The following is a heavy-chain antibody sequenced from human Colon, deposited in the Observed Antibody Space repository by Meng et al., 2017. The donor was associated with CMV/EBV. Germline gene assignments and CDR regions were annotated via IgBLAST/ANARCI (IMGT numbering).Heavy chain of an antibody. J-gene: IGHJ4*02. Sequence: QLTLKESGPTLVKPTQPLTLTCTFAGFSLITLGMGGGWIRQPPGKALEWLGVIYWDDDKRYSPSLKSRLTIPKDTSKNQVVLTMTNLDPLDTATYYCAHRPYGSGSYFFDYWGQGTLVTVSS. CDR1: GFSLITLGMG. CDR2: IYWDDDK. V-gene: IGHV2-5*02. CDR3: AHRPYGSGSYFFDY. D-gene: IGHD3-10*01.